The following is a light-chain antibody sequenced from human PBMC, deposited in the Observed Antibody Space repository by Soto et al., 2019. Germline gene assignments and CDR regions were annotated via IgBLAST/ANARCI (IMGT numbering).Light chain of an antibody. V-gene: IGKV3-15*01. Sequence: EIVMTQSPATLSASPGERATLSCRASQSVRSNLAWYQQKPGQAPRLLIYGASTRATGIPARFSGSGSGTDFTLTISSLEPEDFAVYYCQQRNSWPPTFTFGQGTRLEIK. CDR2: GAS. CDR3: QQRNSWPPTFT. CDR1: QSVRSN. J-gene: IGKJ5*01.